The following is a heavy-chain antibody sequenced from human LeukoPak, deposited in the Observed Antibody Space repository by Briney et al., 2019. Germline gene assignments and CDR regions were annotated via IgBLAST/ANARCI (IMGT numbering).Heavy chain of an antibody. CDR3: ARLDTAMDPYYFDY. Sequence: ASVKVSCKASGGTFSSYAISWVRQAPGQGLEWIGRIIPILGIANYAQKFQGRVTITADKSTSTAYMELSSLRSEDTAVYYCARLDTAMDPYYFDYWGQGTLVTVSS. D-gene: IGHD5-18*01. J-gene: IGHJ4*02. CDR1: GGTFSSYA. V-gene: IGHV1-69*04. CDR2: IIPILGIA.